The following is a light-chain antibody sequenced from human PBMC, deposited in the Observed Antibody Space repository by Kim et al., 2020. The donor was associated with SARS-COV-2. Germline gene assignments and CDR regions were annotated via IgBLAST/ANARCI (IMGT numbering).Light chain of an antibody. Sequence: EIVLTQSPGTLSLSLGERATLSCRASQSVSSSNLAWYQQKPGQAPRLLIYGASSRAIGIPDRFSGSGSGTDFTLTISRLEPADFAVYYCQQSGGSRWTFGQGTKVEIK. J-gene: IGKJ1*01. CDR2: GAS. CDR1: QSVSSSN. CDR3: QQSGGSRWT. V-gene: IGKV3-20*01.